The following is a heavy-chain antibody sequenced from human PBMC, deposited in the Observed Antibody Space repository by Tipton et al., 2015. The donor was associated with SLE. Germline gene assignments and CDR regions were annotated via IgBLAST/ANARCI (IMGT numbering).Heavy chain of an antibody. Sequence: TLSLTCTVSGDTIRSHSWNWIRQPPGKGLEWIGYVYYSGTTKYNSSLKSRVTISLDTSKTQFTLKLTSVTAADTAVYYCARACQYCSGILKYAMDVWGQGTTVTVSS. CDR1: GDTIRSHS. D-gene: IGHD2-15*01. CDR2: VYYSGTT. V-gene: IGHV4-59*11. J-gene: IGHJ6*02. CDR3: ARACQYCSGILKYAMDV.